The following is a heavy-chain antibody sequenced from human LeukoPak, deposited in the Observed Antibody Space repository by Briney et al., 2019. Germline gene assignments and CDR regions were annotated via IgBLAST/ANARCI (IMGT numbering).Heavy chain of an antibody. Sequence: ASVKVSCKASGYTFTSYGISWVRQAPGQGLEWMGWISAYNGNTNYAQKLRGRVTMTTDTSTSTAYMELRSLRSDDTAVYYCARYGLCSGGSCYIDYWGQGTLVTVSS. J-gene: IGHJ4*02. D-gene: IGHD2-15*01. CDR3: ARYGLCSGGSCYIDY. CDR1: GYTFTSYG. CDR2: ISAYNGNT. V-gene: IGHV1-18*01.